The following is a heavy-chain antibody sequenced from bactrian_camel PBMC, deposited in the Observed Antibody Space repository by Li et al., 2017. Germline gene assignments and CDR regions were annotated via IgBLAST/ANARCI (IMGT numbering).Heavy chain of an antibody. CDR2: ISSDGTT. J-gene: IGHJ4*01. Sequence: VQLVESGGGLVQPGGSLRLSCAASGFTFSSYSMSWVRRAPGIACELVSTISSDGTTYYLGSVRGRFAISRDNTKNTVYLQMNSLKPEDTAMYYCAASLTFGCGSFTPSGYRYWGQGTQVTVS. D-gene: IGHD1*01. CDR3: AASLTFGCGSFTPSGYRY. V-gene: IGHV3S10*01. CDR1: GFTFSSYS.